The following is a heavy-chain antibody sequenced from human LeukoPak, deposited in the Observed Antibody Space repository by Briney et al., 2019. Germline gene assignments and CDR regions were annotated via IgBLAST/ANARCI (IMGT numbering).Heavy chain of an antibody. CDR1: GGSISSSSYY. Sequence: TSETLSLTCTVSGGSISSSSYYWGWIRQPPGKGLEWIGSIYYSGTTHYNPSLKSRVTLSVDTSKNQFSLRLTSVTAADTAVYYCAREYSGTFDPWGQGTLVTVSS. CDR3: AREYSGTFDP. J-gene: IGHJ5*02. D-gene: IGHD1-26*01. V-gene: IGHV4-39*01. CDR2: IYYSGTT.